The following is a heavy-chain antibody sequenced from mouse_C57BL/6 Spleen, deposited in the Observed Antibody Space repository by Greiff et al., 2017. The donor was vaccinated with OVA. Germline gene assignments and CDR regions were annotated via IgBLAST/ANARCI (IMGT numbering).Heavy chain of an antibody. CDR3: ARFGTAQATWGGY. CDR2: IYPRDGST. J-gene: IGHJ2*01. CDR1: GYTFTSYD. V-gene: IGHV1-85*01. D-gene: IGHD3-2*02. Sequence: VQGVESGPELVKPGASVKLSCKASGYTFTSYDINWVKQRPGQGLEWIGWIYPRDGSTKYNEKFKGKATLTVDTSSSTAYMELHSLTSEDSAVYFCARFGTAQATWGGYWGQGTTLTVSS.